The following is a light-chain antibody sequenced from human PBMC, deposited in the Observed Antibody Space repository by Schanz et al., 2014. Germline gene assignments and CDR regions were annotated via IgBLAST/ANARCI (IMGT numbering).Light chain of an antibody. CDR1: SSDVGGYNY. V-gene: IGLV2-14*01. J-gene: IGLJ3*02. CDR3: ISYTSSRTKGV. CDR2: DVS. Sequence: QSALTQPASVSGSPGQSITISCTGTSSDVGGYNYVSWYQQHPGKAPKLMIYDVSDRPSGVSNRFSGSKSGNTASLTISGVQAEDESDYYCISYTSSRTKGVFGGGTKLTVL.